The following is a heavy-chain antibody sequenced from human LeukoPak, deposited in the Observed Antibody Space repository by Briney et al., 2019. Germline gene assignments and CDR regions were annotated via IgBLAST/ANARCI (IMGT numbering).Heavy chain of an antibody. CDR3: ARSYYYGSGSYPGLFDY. CDR1: GGSISSGGYY. Sequence: SETLSLTCTVSGGSISSGGYYWSWLRQHPGKGLEWLVYIYYSGSTYYNPSLKSRVTMSVDTSENQFSLKLSSVTAADTAVYYCARSYYYGSGSYPGLFDYWGQGTLVTVSS. J-gene: IGHJ4*02. V-gene: IGHV4-31*03. CDR2: IYYSGST. D-gene: IGHD3-10*01.